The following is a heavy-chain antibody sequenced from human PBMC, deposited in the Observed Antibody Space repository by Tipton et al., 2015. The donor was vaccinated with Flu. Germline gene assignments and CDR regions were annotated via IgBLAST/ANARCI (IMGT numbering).Heavy chain of an antibody. CDR1: GYTFTTYW. CDR3: ARPVTYESSPF. D-gene: IGHD3-22*01. CDR2: VYPGDSDI. J-gene: IGHJ4*02. Sequence: QLVQSGAEVKKPGESLKISCKASGYTFTTYWIGWVRQTPGKGLEWMGIVYPGDSDIRYSPSFQGQVTISADKSINTAYLQWSSLKASDTAIYYCARPVTYESSPFWGQGTRVTVSS. V-gene: IGHV5-51*03.